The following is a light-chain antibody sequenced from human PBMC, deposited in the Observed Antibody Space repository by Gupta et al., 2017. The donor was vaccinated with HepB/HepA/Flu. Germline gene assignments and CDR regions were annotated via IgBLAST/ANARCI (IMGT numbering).Light chain of an antibody. CDR3: QSYDSSLSGSV. V-gene: IGLV1-40*01. J-gene: IGLJ3*02. Sequence: QSVLTQPPSVSGPPGQRVTISCTGSSSNIGAGYDVHWYQQLPGTAPKLLIYGNSNRPSGVPDRFSGSKPGTSASLAITGLQAEDEADYYCQSYDSSLSGSVFGGGTKLTVL. CDR1: SSNIGAGYD. CDR2: GNS.